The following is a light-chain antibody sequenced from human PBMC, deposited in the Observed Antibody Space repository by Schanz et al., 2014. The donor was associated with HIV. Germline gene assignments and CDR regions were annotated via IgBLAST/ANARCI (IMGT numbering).Light chain of an antibody. V-gene: IGKV1-5*03. J-gene: IGKJ1*01. Sequence: DIQMTQPPYTLSASVGDSVTITCRASQNIGSWLAWYQQKPGKAPNLLIYQASTLETGVPLRFSGSGSGTEFTLTINSLQPDDFATYYCQQYNSYPWTFGQGTRV. CDR1: QNIGSW. CDR2: QAS. CDR3: QQYNSYPWT.